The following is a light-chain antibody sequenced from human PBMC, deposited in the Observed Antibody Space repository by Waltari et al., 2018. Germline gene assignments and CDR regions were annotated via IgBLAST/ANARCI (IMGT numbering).Light chain of an antibody. Sequence: QSALTQPAYVSGSPDKPLTIPCTGTSSGVGSLNLVTWYQQHPNKAPKRMIYQVSKRPSGLSNRFSVSKSDNTASLTISGLQAEDEAEYYCCSYGGSSTFVIFGGGTKLTVL. V-gene: IGLV2-23*02. CDR1: SSGVGSLNL. J-gene: IGLJ2*01. CDR3: CSYGGSSTFVI. CDR2: QVS.